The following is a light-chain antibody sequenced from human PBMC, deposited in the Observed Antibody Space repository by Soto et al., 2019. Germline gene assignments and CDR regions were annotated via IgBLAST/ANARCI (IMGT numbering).Light chain of an antibody. Sequence: EIVLTQSPGTLSLSPGEGATLSCRASQSVSGSYLAWYQQKPGQAPRLLIYGASSRATGIPDRFSGSGSGTDFTLTISRLEPEDFAVYYCQQYDNSPPRTFGQGTKVDIK. CDR2: GAS. V-gene: IGKV3-20*01. J-gene: IGKJ1*01. CDR3: QQYDNSPPRT. CDR1: QSVSGSY.